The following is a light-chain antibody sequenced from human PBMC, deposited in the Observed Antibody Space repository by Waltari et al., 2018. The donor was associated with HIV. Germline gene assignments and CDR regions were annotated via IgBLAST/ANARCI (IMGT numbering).Light chain of an antibody. V-gene: IGKV3D-11*02. Sequence: EIVLTQSPATLSLSPEDRATLSCSASQSISRFLAWYQQKPGQTPRLLLYGASDRDNGIPARFSGSGSGTDFTLTISSLEAEDFAVYYCQLRTDWHTVTFGQGTRLEI. CDR3: QLRTDWHTVT. CDR2: GAS. CDR1: QSISRF. J-gene: IGKJ5*01.